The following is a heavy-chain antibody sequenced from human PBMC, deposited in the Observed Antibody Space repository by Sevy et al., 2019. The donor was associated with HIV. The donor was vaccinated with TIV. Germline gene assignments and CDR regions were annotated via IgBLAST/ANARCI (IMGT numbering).Heavy chain of an antibody. Sequence: GGSLRLSCVGSGFSFSSDWMNWVRPAPGKGREWVACIKKDGSEKYYLDSVKGRFTISTDNAQNSLYLQMNSLRVKDTAEYYCASDYIIAVCGQGTLVTVSS. J-gene: IGHJ4*02. D-gene: IGHD6-19*01. V-gene: IGHV3-7*01. CDR2: IKKDGSEK. CDR1: GFSFSSDW. CDR3: ASDYIIAV.